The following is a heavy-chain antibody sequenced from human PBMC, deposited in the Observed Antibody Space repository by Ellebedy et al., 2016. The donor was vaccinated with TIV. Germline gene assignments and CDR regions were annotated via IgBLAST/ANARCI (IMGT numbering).Heavy chain of an antibody. Sequence: SLKISCATSGFTFSRYIIHWVRQAPGKGLEWVAVMSKDRTKEFYVDSVKGRFTISEDFSKSTLYLQMNSLRPEDTAVYYCARNDAMDVWGQGTTVTVSS. CDR2: MSKDRTKE. CDR1: GFTFSRYI. CDR3: ARNDAMDV. J-gene: IGHJ6*02. V-gene: IGHV3-30-3*01.